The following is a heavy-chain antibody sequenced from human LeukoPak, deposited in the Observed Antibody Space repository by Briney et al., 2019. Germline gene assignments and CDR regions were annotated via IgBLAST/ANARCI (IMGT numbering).Heavy chain of an antibody. J-gene: IGHJ5*02. CDR1: GFTFSSYW. V-gene: IGHV4-59*01. Sequence: GSLRLSCAASGFTFSSYWMSWIRQPPGKGLEWIGYIYYSGSTNYNPSLKSRVTISVDTSKNQFSLKLSSVTAADTAVYYCARDRSRQLGGWFDPWGQGTLVTVSS. D-gene: IGHD6-13*01. CDR2: IYYSGST. CDR3: ARDRSRQLGGWFDP.